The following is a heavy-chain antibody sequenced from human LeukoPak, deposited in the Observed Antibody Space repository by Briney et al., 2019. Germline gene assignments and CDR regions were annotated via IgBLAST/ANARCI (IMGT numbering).Heavy chain of an antibody. Sequence: GGSLRLSCAVSGFTFSSYNMNWVRQAPGKGLEWVSSISSSSNYIYYADSVKGRFTISRDNAKNLLYLQMNSLRAEDTALYYCVRGAPGAYWGQGTLVTVSS. D-gene: IGHD3-10*01. CDR1: GFTFSSYN. CDR2: ISSSSNYI. J-gene: IGHJ4*02. V-gene: IGHV3-21*01. CDR3: VRGAPGAY.